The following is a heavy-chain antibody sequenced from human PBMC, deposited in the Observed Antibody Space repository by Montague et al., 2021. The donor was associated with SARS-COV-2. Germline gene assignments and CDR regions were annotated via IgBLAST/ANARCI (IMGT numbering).Heavy chain of an antibody. Sequence: SETLSLTCTVSGYSISSGYYWGWIRQPPGKGLEWIGSIYHSGSTYYNPSLKSRVTISVDTSKYQFSLKLSSVTAADMAVYYCARDVRYYDFWSGRAQTSPDYWGQGTLVTVSS. D-gene: IGHD3-3*01. J-gene: IGHJ4*02. CDR3: ARDVRYYDFWSGRAQTSPDY. CDR2: IYHSGST. V-gene: IGHV4-38-2*02. CDR1: GYSISSGYY.